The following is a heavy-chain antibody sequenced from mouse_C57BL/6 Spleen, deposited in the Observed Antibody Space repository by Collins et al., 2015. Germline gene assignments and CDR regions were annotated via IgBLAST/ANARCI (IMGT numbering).Heavy chain of an antibody. D-gene: IGHD1-1*01. V-gene: IGHV1-19*01. CDR2: IHPYNSDT. Sequence: EVQLQQSGPVLVKPGASVKMSCKASGYTFTDYYMSWVKQSLGKSLEWIGIIHPYNSDTTYNQKFKGKATLTVDKSSSTAYMELNSLISEDSAVYFCARRSDYYGSSYWYFDVWGTGTTVTVSS. CDR1: GYTFTDYY. J-gene: IGHJ1*03. CDR3: ARRSDYYGSSYWYFDV.